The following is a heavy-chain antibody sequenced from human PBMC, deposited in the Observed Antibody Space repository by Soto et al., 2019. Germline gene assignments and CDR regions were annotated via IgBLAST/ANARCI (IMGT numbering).Heavy chain of an antibody. J-gene: IGHJ6*02. CDR2: MNPNSANT. V-gene: IGHV1-8*01. Sequence: QVQLVQSGAEVKKPGASVKVSCKASGYTFTSYDINWVRQATGQGLEWMGWMNPNSANTGYAQKFQGRVTMTRNTSLSTAYMWLSSLRSQDPAVYYCAREGVRRMDVWGQGTTVTVSS. CDR3: AREGVRRMDV. CDR1: GYTFTSYD.